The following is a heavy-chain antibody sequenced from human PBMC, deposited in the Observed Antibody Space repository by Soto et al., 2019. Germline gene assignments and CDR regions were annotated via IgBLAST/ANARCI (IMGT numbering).Heavy chain of an antibody. CDR2: IYYSGST. D-gene: IGHD6-13*01. V-gene: IGHV4-39*01. Sequence: QLQLQESGPGLVKPSETLSLTCTVSGGSISSSSYYWGWIRQPPGKGLEWIGSIYYSGSTYYNPSLKSRVTISVDTSKNQFSLKLSSVTAADTAVYYCARLYPPIAAAGKIDYWGQGTLVTVSS. J-gene: IGHJ4*02. CDR1: GGSISSSSYY. CDR3: ARLYPPIAAAGKIDY.